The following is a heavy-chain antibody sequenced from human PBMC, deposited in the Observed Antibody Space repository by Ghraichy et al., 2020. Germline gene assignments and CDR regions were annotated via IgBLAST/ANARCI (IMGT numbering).Heavy chain of an antibody. CDR1: GGSVSSGTSY. J-gene: IGHJ6*02. D-gene: IGHD3-3*01. V-gene: IGHV4-39*07. Sequence: SETLSLTCTVSGGSVSSGTSYWGWIRQPQGQGLEWIGSIYYSGTTYYHPSLKSRVTVSVDTSRNQFSLHLSSVTAADTAIYYCARSLMVFGVTILHLAMDVWGQGSTVTVSS. CDR2: IYYSGTT. CDR3: ARSLMVFGVTILHLAMDV.